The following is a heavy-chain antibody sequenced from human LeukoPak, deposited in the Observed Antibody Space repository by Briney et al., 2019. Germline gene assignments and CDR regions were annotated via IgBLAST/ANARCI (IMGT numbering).Heavy chain of an antibody. CDR2: ISGSGGST. CDR3: ASPVVVVAAREVDY. D-gene: IGHD2-15*01. V-gene: IGHV3-23*01. J-gene: IGHJ4*02. CDR1: GSTFSSYA. Sequence: GGSLRLSCAASGSTFSSYAMSWVRQAPGKGLEWVSAISGSGGSTYYADSVKGRFTISRDNSKNTLYLQMNSLGAEDTAVYYCASPVVVVAAREVDYWGQGTLVTVSS.